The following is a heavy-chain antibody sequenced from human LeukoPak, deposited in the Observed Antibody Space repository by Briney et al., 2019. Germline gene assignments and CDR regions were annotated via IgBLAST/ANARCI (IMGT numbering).Heavy chain of an antibody. CDR2: ISGSGGST. Sequence: GGSLRLSCAASGLTFSSYAMSWVRQAPGKGLEWVSSISGSGGSTYYADSVKGRFSISRDNSKNTLYLQMNSLRAEDTAVYYCARGKAAVAGYYYYYGMDVWGQGTTVTVSS. CDR1: GLTFSSYA. CDR3: ARGKAAVAGYYYYYGMDV. V-gene: IGHV3-23*01. J-gene: IGHJ6*02. D-gene: IGHD6-19*01.